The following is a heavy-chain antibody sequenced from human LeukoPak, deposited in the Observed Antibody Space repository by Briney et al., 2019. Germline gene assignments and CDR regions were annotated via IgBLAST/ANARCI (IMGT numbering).Heavy chain of an antibody. CDR3: AREHGYTSSWYVDY. V-gene: IGHV4-59*01. CDR1: GGSISSYY. Sequence: SETLSLTCTVSGGSISSYYWSWIRQPPGKGLEWIGYFYFSGSTNYNPSLKSRVTISVDTSRNQFSLKLNSVTAADTAVYYCAREHGYTSSWYVDYWGQGGLVTVPS. D-gene: IGHD6-13*01. CDR2: FYFSGST. J-gene: IGHJ4*02.